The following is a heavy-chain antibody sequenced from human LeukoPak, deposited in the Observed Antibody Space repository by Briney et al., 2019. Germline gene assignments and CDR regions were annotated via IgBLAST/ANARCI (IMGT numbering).Heavy chain of an antibody. CDR2: IYYGGST. J-gene: IGHJ5*02. CDR3: ARALGYCSGGSCTRGYNWFDP. V-gene: IGHV4-39*01. D-gene: IGHD2-15*01. Sequence: SETLSLTRTVSGGSISSSDYYWGWIRQPPGKGLEWIGSIYYGGSTYYNPSLKSRVTISVDTSMNQFSLKLSFVTTADTAVYYCARALGYCSGGSCTRGYNWFDPWGQGTLVTVPS. CDR1: GGSISSSDYY.